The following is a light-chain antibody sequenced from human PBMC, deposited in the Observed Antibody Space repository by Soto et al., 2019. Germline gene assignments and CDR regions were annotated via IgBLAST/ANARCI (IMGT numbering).Light chain of an antibody. CDR2: GAS. V-gene: IGKV3-15*01. CDR3: QQYNKWPLT. Sequence: EVVMTQSPATLSVSPGERVTLSCRASQSVRDNFAWYQQKPGQPPRLLIYGASTRATGLPARFSGSGSGTDFTLTISSLQSEDFAVYYCQQYNKWPLTFGPGTKVDL. J-gene: IGKJ3*01. CDR1: QSVRDN.